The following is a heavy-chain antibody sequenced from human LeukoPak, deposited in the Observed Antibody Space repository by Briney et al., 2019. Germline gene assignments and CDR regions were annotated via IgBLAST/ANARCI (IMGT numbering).Heavy chain of an antibody. CDR3: ARDDSSSWYPDAFDI. D-gene: IGHD6-13*01. CDR2: INPNSGGT. V-gene: IGHV1-2*02. Sequence: ASVKVSCKASGYTFTGYYMHWVRQAPGQGLEWMGWINPNSGGTNYAQKFQGRVTMTRDTSISTAYMELSRLRSDDTAVYYCARDDSSSWYPDAFDIWGQGTMVTVSS. J-gene: IGHJ3*02. CDR1: GYTFTGYY.